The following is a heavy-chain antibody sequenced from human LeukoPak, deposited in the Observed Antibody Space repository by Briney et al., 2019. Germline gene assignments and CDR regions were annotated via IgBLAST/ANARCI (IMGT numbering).Heavy chain of an antibody. J-gene: IGHJ4*02. D-gene: IGHD3-16*02. CDR1: GGSISSYY. V-gene: IGHV4-59*08. Sequence: SETLSLTCTVSGGSISSYYWSWIRQPPGKGLEWIGYIYYSGSTNYNPSLKSRVTISVDTSKNQFSLKLSSVTAADTAVYYCARHGPDYVWGSYRYGPLGYWGQGTLVTVSS. CDR3: ARHGPDYVWGSYRYGPLGY. CDR2: IYYSGST.